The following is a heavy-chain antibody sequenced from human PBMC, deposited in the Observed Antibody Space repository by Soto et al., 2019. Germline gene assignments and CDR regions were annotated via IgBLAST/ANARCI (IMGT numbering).Heavy chain of an antibody. D-gene: IGHD4-17*01. V-gene: IGHV1-46*02. CDR3: ARGPDDSDVPRWDH. J-gene: IGHJ4*02. CDR1: GYNFNQYY. Sequence: QVQLVQSGPEVRKPGASVRLSCATSGYNFNQYYIHWVRQAPGQGLEWMGIINLRGGTTEYAHKFRGRVTVTGDTSTGTAYMELSSLRSEDTGVYFCARGPDDSDVPRWDHWGQGTLITVSS. CDR2: INLRGGTT.